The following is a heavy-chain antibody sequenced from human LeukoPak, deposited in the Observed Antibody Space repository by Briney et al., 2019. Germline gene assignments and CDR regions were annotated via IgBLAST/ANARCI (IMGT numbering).Heavy chain of an antibody. CDR3: ARADAPSPRRRDGYNALGDAFDI. D-gene: IGHD5-24*01. CDR2: IYYSGST. Sequence: SENLSLTCTVSGGSISSSSYYWGWIRQPPGKGLEWIGSIYYSGSTYYNPSLKSRVTISVDTSKNQFSLKLSSVTAADTAVYYCARADAPSPRRRDGYNALGDAFDIWGQGTMVTVSS. CDR1: GGSISSSSYY. J-gene: IGHJ3*02. V-gene: IGHV4-39*07.